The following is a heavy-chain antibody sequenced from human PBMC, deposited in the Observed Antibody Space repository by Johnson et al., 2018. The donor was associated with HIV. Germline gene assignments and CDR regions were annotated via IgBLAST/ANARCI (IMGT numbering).Heavy chain of an antibody. CDR3: AKVRGWSDDTFDI. Sequence: QVQLVESGGGVVQPGRSLRLSCAASGFTFSRYPMHWIRQAPGEGLEWVALISDDGSSRYYVDSVKGRFTIPRDNSKNTLYLQMNSLRAEDTAVYYCAKVRGWSDDTFDIWGQGTMVTVSS. D-gene: IGHD5-12*01. CDR1: GFTFSRYP. J-gene: IGHJ3*02. CDR2: ISDDGSSR. V-gene: IGHV3-30-3*01.